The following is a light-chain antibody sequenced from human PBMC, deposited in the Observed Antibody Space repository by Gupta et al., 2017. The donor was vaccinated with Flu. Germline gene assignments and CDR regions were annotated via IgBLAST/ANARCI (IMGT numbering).Light chain of an antibody. CDR1: SSNIGGNY. Sequence: VTISCSGSSSNIGGNYFYCYQHHPATAPPLLIFINNRRRSGGPARFSCATSGASAALAISGRRAEDEADYYYSAWDDSLSGLFVFGTGTKLTVL. CDR3: SAWDDSLSGLFV. J-gene: IGLJ1*01. CDR2: INN. V-gene: IGLV1-47*02.